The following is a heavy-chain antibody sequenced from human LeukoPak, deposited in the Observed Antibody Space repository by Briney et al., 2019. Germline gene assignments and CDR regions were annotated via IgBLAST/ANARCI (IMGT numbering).Heavy chain of an antibody. CDR1: AFIFSGHW. J-gene: IGHJ4*02. CDR3: ARDLAGYCSGGSCYSDY. V-gene: IGHV3-7*03. D-gene: IGHD2-15*01. CDR2: IKEDGSER. Sequence: GGSLRLSCEGSAFIFSGHWMNWVRQTPGKGLEWVASIKEDGSERQYVDSVKGRFSISRDNTKGSLFLQLNSLRAEDTAVYYCARDLAGYCSGGSCYSDYWGQGTLVTVSS.